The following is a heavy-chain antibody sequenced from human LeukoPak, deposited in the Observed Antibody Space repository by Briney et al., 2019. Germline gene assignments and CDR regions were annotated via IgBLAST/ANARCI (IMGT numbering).Heavy chain of an antibody. D-gene: IGHD4-23*01. J-gene: IGHJ6*03. V-gene: IGHV4-39*07. CDR2: SYYSGST. CDR1: GGSISSSSYD. Sequence: SETLSLTCTVSGGSISSSSYDWGWIRQPPGKGLEWIGSSYYSGSTYYNPSLKSRVTISVDASKNQFSLKLSSVTAADTAVYYCARVVVPAMRWGYYYYYMDVWGKGTTVTVSS. CDR3: ARVVVPAMRWGYYYYYMDV.